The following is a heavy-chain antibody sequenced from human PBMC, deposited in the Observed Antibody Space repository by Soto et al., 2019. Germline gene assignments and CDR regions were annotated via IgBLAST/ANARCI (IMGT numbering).Heavy chain of an antibody. CDR3: AKSLIPNYYYGMDV. V-gene: IGHV3-23*01. Sequence: PGGSLRLSCAASGFTFSSYAMSWVRQAPGKGLEWVSAISGSGGSTYYADSVKGRFTISRDNSKNTLYLQMNSLRAEDTAVYYCAKSLIPNYYYGMDVWGQGTTVTVSS. J-gene: IGHJ6*02. CDR1: GFTFSSYA. CDR2: ISGSGGST. D-gene: IGHD3-16*01.